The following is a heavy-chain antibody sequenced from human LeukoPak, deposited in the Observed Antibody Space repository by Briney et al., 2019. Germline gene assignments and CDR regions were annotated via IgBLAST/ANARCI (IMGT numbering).Heavy chain of an antibody. V-gene: IGHV5-51*01. CDR3: ARRVARDAYNSFVY. Sequence: GEALKTSCKGSGYSFTSYWIDWVRQMPGQGLEGMGRIYPDDSDTRYSPSFQGKVTISADKSIRTAHFPWSSLKAADTAMYYCARRVARDAYNSFVYWGEGALVTVSS. J-gene: IGHJ4*02. CDR2: IYPDDSDT. CDR1: GYSFTSYW. D-gene: IGHD5-24*01.